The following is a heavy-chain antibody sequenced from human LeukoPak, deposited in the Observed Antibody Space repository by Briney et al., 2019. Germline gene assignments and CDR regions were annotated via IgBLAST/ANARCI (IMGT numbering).Heavy chain of an antibody. Sequence: SETLSLTCTVSGYSISSGYYWGWIRQPPGKGLEWIGSIYHSGSTYYNPSLKSRVTISVDTSKNQFSLKLSSVTAADTAVYYCARDPGQWEQGDWGQGTLVTVSS. CDR3: ARDPGQWEQGD. CDR1: GYSISSGYY. CDR2: IYHSGST. D-gene: IGHD1-26*01. J-gene: IGHJ4*02. V-gene: IGHV4-38-2*02.